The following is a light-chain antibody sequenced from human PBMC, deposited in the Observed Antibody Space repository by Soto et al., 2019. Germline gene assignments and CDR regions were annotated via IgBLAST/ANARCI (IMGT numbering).Light chain of an antibody. V-gene: IGLV2-11*01. CDR3: CPYAGSFYA. J-gene: IGLJ1*01. CDR1: SRDVSGYNY. Sequence: QSALTQPRSVSGSPGQSVTISCTGTSRDVSGYNYASWYQQYPGNAANPLIYDVSERPSGAPDRFCGCKSGNTASLTISALPAEDDADYCCCPYAGSFYAFLTGSK. CDR2: DVS.